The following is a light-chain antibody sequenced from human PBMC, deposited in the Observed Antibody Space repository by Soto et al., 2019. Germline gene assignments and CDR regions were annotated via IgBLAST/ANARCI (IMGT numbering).Light chain of an antibody. CDR2: GVS. Sequence: EIVLTQSPGTLSLSPGESATLSCRASQSVTSSSLAWYQQKPGQAPRLLFFGVSNRAAGVPDRFGGSGSGTDFTLTISRLEPEEFAVYYCQQYGGSPLTFGGGTKVDNK. V-gene: IGKV3-20*01. CDR3: QQYGGSPLT. J-gene: IGKJ4*01. CDR1: QSVTSSS.